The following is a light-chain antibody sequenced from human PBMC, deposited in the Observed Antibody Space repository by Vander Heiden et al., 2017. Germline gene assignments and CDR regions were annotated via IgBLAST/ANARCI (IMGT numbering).Light chain of an antibody. CDR3: LLYCGGSHWV. CDR2: GAT. CDR1: TGAVTNGYY. Sequence: TLTCASSTGAVTNGYYPIWFQQKPGQAPRALIYGATNKQSWTPARFSGSLLRDKAALTLSGVQPEDEAEYYCLLYCGGSHWVFGGGTKLTVL. V-gene: IGLV7-43*01. J-gene: IGLJ3*02.